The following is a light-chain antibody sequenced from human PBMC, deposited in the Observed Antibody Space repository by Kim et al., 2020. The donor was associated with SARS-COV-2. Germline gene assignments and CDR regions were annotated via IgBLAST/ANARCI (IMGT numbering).Light chain of an antibody. CDR1: QNINDY. CDR2: AAS. J-gene: IGKJ1*01. V-gene: IGKV1-39*01. CDR3: QQSYSSPGT. Sequence: ATVGDRVTSTCRASQNINDYLNWYQQKPGKAPNLLIYAASSLQSGVPARFSGSGSGTDFTLTISSVQPEDFATYYCQQSYSSPGTFGQGTKGDIK.